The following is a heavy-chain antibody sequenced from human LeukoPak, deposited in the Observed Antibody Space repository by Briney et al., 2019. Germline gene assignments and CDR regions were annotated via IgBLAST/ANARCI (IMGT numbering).Heavy chain of an antibody. D-gene: IGHD6-13*01. CDR3: AKWSVSSSWYYYYGMDV. V-gene: IGHV3-23*01. CDR1: GFTFSSYA. Sequence: PGGSLRLSCAASGFTFSSYAMSWVRQAPGKGLEWVSAISGSGGSTYYADSVKGRFTISRDNSKNTLYLQVNSLRAEDTAVYYCAKWSVSSSWYYYYGMDVWGQGTTVTVSS. CDR2: ISGSGGST. J-gene: IGHJ6*02.